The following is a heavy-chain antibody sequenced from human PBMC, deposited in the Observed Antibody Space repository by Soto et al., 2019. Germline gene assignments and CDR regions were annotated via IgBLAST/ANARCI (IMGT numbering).Heavy chain of an antibody. V-gene: IGHV3-30*18. J-gene: IGHJ1*01. Sequence: QVQLVESGGGVVQPGRSLRPSCAASGFTFSSYGMHWVRQAPGKGLEWVAVISYDGSDKYYADSVKGRFTISRDNSNNTLYLQMDSLRAEDTAVYYCAKGVVVATTYCQHWGQGTLVTVIS. D-gene: IGHD2-15*01. CDR2: ISYDGSDK. CDR3: AKGVVVATTYCQH. CDR1: GFTFSSYG.